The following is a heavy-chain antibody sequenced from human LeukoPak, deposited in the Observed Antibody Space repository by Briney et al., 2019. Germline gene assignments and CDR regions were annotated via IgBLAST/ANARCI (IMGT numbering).Heavy chain of an antibody. CDR2: ISRSSRHV. CDR3: VRDLMGSGSTTAYLHH. J-gene: IGHJ1*01. Sequence: GGSLRLSCAASGFTFSDYSMNWLRQAPGKGLEWVSSISRSSRHVYYAGSVKGRFTISRDNAKNSLYLQMNSLRAEDMAVYFCVRDLMGSGSTTAYLHHWGQGTLVTVSS. V-gene: IGHV3-21*01. D-gene: IGHD1-1*01. CDR1: GFTFSDYS.